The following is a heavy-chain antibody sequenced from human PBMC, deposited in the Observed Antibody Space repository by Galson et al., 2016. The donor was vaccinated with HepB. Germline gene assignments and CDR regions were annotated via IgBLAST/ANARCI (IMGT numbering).Heavy chain of an antibody. V-gene: IGHV3-64*01. D-gene: IGHD3-16*01. CDR1: GFIFHDYG. J-gene: IGHJ4*02. CDR2: IRGNGAGI. Sequence: SLRLSCAASGFIFHDYGMHWLRQAPGKGLEYVAAIRGNGAGIYSAMSLRGRFTISRDNSRNTLYLQMDSLRTEDLAVYFCARGGTGADLWQLDYWGQGALVTVSS. CDR3: ARGGTGADLWQLDY.